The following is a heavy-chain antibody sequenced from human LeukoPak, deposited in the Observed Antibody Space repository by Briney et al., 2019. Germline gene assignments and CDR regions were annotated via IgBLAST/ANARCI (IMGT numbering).Heavy chain of an antibody. CDR2: ISSSSSYI. Sequence: GGPLRLSCAASGFTFSSYSMNWVRQAPGKGLEWVSSISSSSSYIYYADSVKGRFTISRDNAKNSLYLQMNSLRAEDTAVYYCARSSVLYSPDYWGQGTLVTVSS. J-gene: IGHJ4*02. CDR1: GFTFSSYS. V-gene: IGHV3-21*01. D-gene: IGHD2-8*01. CDR3: ARSSVLYSPDY.